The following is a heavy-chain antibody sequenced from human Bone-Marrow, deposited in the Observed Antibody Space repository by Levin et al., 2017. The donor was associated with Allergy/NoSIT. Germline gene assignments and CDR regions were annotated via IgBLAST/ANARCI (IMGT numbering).Heavy chain of an antibody. Sequence: GGSLRLSCAASGFTFRSYAMTWVRQAPGKGLEWVSYISRSGETIYYADSVKGRFTISRDNAKASLYLQMSSLRAEDTAIYFCARDSGITGADDYWGQGTLVTVSS. CDR2: ISRSGETI. D-gene: IGHD6-13*01. V-gene: IGHV3-48*03. CDR3: ARDSGITGADDY. J-gene: IGHJ4*02. CDR1: GFTFRSYA.